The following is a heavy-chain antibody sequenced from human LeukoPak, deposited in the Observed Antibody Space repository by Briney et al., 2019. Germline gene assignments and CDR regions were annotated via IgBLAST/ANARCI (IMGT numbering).Heavy chain of an antibody. J-gene: IGHJ4*02. V-gene: IGHV3-33*08. D-gene: IGHD1-26*01. Sequence: PGGSLRLSCATSGFTFNRYAMHWVRQAPGKGLEWVAVTWYDGSNKYYADSVKGRFTISRDNSKNTLYLQMNSLRAEDTAVYYCAREGGQYSGSYPDYWGQGTLVTVSS. CDR3: AREGGQYSGSYPDY. CDR2: TWYDGSNK. CDR1: GFTFNRYA.